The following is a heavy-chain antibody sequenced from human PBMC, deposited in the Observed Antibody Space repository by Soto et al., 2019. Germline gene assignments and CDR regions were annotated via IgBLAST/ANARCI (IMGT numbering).Heavy chain of an antibody. CDR1: GFTFSSYA. Sequence: EVHLLESGGGLVQPGGSLRLSCAASGFTFSSYAMSWVRQAPGKGLEWVSGISGSGGTTYYADSVKGRFTISRDNSKNTLYLQMNSLRAEDTALYYCASSWQHLWKNAFDICGQGTMVTVSS. J-gene: IGHJ3*02. CDR3: ASSWQHLWKNAFDI. D-gene: IGHD5-18*01. CDR2: ISGSGGTT. V-gene: IGHV3-23*01.